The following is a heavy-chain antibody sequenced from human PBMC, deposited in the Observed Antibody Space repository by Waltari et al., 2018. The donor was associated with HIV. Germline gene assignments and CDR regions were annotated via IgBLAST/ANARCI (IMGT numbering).Heavy chain of an antibody. CDR1: GFSFSDYY. J-gene: IGHJ4*02. Sequence: VRLVESGGGVVEPGGSLRLSCVVSGFSFSDYYMTWFRHPPGGGLQWGSTIGSGGGARFYADSVKGRFAISRDNTRRSISLLMDDLGPADTAIYYCARDLWGSVPAYWGQGVLVVVSS. CDR2: IGSGGGAR. CDR3: ARDLWGSVPAY. V-gene: IGHV3-11*01. D-gene: IGHD3-16*01.